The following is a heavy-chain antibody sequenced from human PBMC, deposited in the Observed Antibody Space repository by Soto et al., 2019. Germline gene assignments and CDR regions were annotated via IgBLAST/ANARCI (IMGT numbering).Heavy chain of an antibody. J-gene: IGHJ1*01. V-gene: IGHV3-30*18. CDR2: ISYDGSNK. CDR1: GFTFSSYG. D-gene: IGHD4-17*01. Sequence: GGSLRLSCAASGFTFSSYGMHWVRQAPGKGLEWVAVISYDGSNKYYADSVKGRFTISRDNSKNTLYLQMNSLRAEDTAVYYCAKNSDPYGDPLEYFQHWGQGTLVTVSS. CDR3: AKNSDPYGDPLEYFQH.